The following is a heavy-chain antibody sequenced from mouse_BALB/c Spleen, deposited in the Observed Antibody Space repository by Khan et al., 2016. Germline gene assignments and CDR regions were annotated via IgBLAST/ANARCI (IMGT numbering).Heavy chain of an antibody. J-gene: IGHJ3*01. D-gene: IGHD2-4*01. CDR1: GFNIKDTY. V-gene: IGHV14-3*02. CDR3: ARSPYDYDVGFAY. Sequence: EVQLQESGAELVKPGASVKLSCTASGFNIKDTYMHWVKQRPEQGLEWIGRIDPANGNTKYDPKFQGKATITADTSSNTAYRQLSRLTSEDTAVYYCARSPYDYDVGFAYWGQGTLVTVSA. CDR2: IDPANGNT.